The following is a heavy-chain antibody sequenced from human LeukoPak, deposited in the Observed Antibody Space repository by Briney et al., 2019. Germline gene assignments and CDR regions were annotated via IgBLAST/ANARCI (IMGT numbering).Heavy chain of an antibody. CDR3: AYRNYFEY. J-gene: IGHJ4*02. D-gene: IGHD1-26*01. V-gene: IGHV3-7*05. CDR1: GFSLSGHW. Sequence: GGSLRLSCAASGFSLSGHWMKWVRQPRGKGLVWVANIIADASEEDYVYSVKGRFTISRYDAKRTVDLQMDNLRAEDTAIYYCAYRNYFEYCGQGALVTVSS. CDR2: IIADASEE.